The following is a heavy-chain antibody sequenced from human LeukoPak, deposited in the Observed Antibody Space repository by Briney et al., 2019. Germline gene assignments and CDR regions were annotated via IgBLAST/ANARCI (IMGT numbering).Heavy chain of an antibody. CDR2: IRYDGSNK. Sequence: GGSLRLSCAASGFTFSSYGMHWVRQAPGKGLEWVAFIRYDGSNKYYADSVKGRFTISRDNSKNTLYLQMNSLRAEDTAVYYCARDPLTNYYGSGSGDYWGQGTLVTVSS. V-gene: IGHV3-30*02. CDR1: GFTFSSYG. CDR3: ARDPLTNYYGSGSGDY. J-gene: IGHJ4*02. D-gene: IGHD3-10*01.